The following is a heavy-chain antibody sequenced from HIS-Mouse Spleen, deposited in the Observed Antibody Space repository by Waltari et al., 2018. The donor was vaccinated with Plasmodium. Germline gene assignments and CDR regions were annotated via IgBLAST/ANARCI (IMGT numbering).Heavy chain of an antibody. D-gene: IGHD5-18*01. CDR1: GGSISRSY. CDR2: IYYSGST. V-gene: IGHV4-59*08. Sequence: QVQLQESGPGLVKPSETLSLTCPVSGGSISRSYWSWIRPPPGKGLEWIGYIYYSGSTNYNPSPKSRVTISVDTSKNQFSLKLSSVTAADTAVYYCARLRYSYGYFDYWGQGTLVTVSS. J-gene: IGHJ4*02. CDR3: ARLRYSYGYFDY.